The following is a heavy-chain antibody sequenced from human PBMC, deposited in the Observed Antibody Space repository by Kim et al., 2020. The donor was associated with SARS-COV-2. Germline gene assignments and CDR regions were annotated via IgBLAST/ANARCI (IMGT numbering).Heavy chain of an antibody. CDR1: GFTFSSYA. Sequence: GGSLRLSCAASGFTFSSYAMSWVRQAPGKGLEWVSAISGSGGSTYYADSVKGRFTISRDNSKNTLYLQMNSLRAEDTAVYYCAKDGAYDYVWGGNAYYFDYWGQGTLVTVSS. D-gene: IGHD3-16*01. CDR3: AKDGAYDYVWGGNAYYFDY. V-gene: IGHV3-23*01. J-gene: IGHJ4*02. CDR2: ISGSGGST.